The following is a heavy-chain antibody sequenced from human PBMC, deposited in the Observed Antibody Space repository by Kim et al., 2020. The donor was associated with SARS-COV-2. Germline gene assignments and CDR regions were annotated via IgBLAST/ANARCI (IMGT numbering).Heavy chain of an antibody. CDR1: GFTFSNYA. Sequence: GGSLRLSCATSGFTFSNYAMSWVRQAPGKGLEWVSTIISRGGVTYYTDSVKGRFTISRDNSKNTLDLQMNSLRVEDTAVYYCANAYGSGGTGRDYWGQGT. CDR2: IISRGGVT. V-gene: IGHV3-23*01. D-gene: IGHD6-19*01. J-gene: IGHJ4*02. CDR3: ANAYGSGGTGRDY.